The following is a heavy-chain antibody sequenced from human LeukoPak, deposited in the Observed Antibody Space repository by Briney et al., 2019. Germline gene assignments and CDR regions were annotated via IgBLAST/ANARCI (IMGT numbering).Heavy chain of an antibody. CDR3: ATFMVRGVDGSDAFDI. CDR1: GGSISSGSYY. J-gene: IGHJ3*02. CDR2: IYTSGST. D-gene: IGHD3-10*01. Sequence: SETLSLTCTVSGGSISSGSYYWSWIRQPAGKGLEWIGRIYTSGSTNYNPSLKSRVTISVDTSKNQFSLKLSSVTAADTAVYYCATFMVRGVDGSDAFDIGGQGTMVTVSS. V-gene: IGHV4-61*02.